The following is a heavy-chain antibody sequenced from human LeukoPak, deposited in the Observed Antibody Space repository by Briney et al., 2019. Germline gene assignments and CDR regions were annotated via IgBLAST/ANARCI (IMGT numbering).Heavy chain of an antibody. CDR1: GYTFTGYY. CDR3: ARSSSSWYPTFDS. Sequence: ASVKVSCKASGYTFTGYYMHWVRQAPGQGLEWMGWINPNSGGTNYAQKSQGRVTMTRDTSISTAYMELSSLRSDDTAVFYCARSSSSWYPTFDSWGQGTLVTVSS. J-gene: IGHJ4*02. CDR2: INPNSGGT. V-gene: IGHV1-2*02. D-gene: IGHD6-13*01.